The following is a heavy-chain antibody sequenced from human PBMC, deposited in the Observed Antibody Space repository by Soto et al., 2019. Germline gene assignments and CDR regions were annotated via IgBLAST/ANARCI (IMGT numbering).Heavy chain of an antibody. J-gene: IGHJ4*02. CDR1: GFTFSDYS. V-gene: IGHV3-21*01. CDR2: ISSSSSYI. Sequence: GGSLRLSCAASGFTFSDYSMNWVRQAPGKGLECVSSISSSSSYIYYADSVKGRFTISRDNAKNSLFLQMNSLRAEDTAVYYCARTYSSSSPFDYWGQGTPVTVSS. D-gene: IGHD6-6*01. CDR3: ARTYSSSSPFDY.